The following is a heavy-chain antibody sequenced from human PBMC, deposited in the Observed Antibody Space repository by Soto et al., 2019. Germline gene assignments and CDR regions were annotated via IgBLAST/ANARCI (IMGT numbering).Heavy chain of an antibody. CDR2: IYYSGST. D-gene: IGHD5-12*01. J-gene: IGHJ6*02. V-gene: IGHV4-59*08. CDR1: GGSISSYY. Sequence: SETLSLTCTVSGGSISSYYWSWIRQPPGKGLEWIGYIYYSGSTNYNPSLKSRVTISVDTSKNQFSLKLSSVTAADTAVYYCARLIRDGYNPDGPFYYDYGMDVWGQGTTVTVSS. CDR3: ARLIRDGYNPDGPFYYDYGMDV.